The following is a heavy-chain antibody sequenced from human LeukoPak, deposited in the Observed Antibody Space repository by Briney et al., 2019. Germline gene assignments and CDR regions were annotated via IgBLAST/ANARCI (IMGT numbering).Heavy chain of an antibody. Sequence: QPGRSLRLSCAASGFTFSTYAMHWVRQAPGKGLEYVSAISSNGDSTYYANSVKGRFTISRDNSKNTLYLQMGTLRAEDMAVYYCARDLEGDYWGQGTLVTVSS. V-gene: IGHV3-64*01. D-gene: IGHD1-1*01. J-gene: IGHJ4*02. CDR2: ISSNGDST. CDR3: ARDLEGDY. CDR1: GFTFSTYA.